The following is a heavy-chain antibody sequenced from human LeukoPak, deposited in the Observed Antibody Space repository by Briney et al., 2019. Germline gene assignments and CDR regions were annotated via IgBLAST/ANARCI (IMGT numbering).Heavy chain of an antibody. Sequence: ASSKVSCKASGDTFTSDGISWVRQAPGQGLEWMGRISAYNGNTNYAQKLQGRVTMTTDTSTSTAYMELRSLRSDDTAVYYCARGGVVVVASRGNYYYGMDVWGQGTTVTVSS. V-gene: IGHV1-18*01. J-gene: IGHJ6*02. CDR2: ISAYNGNT. CDR3: ARGGVVVVASRGNYYYGMDV. CDR1: GDTFTSDG. D-gene: IGHD2-15*01.